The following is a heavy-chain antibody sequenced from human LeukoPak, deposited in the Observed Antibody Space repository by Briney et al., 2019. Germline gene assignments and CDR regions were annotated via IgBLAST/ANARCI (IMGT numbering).Heavy chain of an antibody. J-gene: IGHJ5*02. CDR3: ARRRNILTGYPRHNWFDP. Sequence: SETLSLTCAVSGDSISNSNWWTWIRQPPGKGLEWIGEVYPSGSTNYNPSLKSRVTISVDTSKNQFSLKLSSVTAADTAVYYCARRRNILTGYPRHNWFDPWGQGTLVTVSS. CDR2: VYPSGST. D-gene: IGHD3-9*01. CDR1: GDSISNSNW. V-gene: IGHV4-4*02.